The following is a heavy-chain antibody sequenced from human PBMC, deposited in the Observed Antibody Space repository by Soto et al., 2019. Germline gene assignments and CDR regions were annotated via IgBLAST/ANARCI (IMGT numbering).Heavy chain of an antibody. CDR3: ARRDYDGFDV. J-gene: IGHJ3*01. D-gene: IGHD3-22*01. CDR2: INPSGGST. CDR1: GYTFTNYY. Sequence: QVQLVQSGAEVKKPGASVKVSCKASGYTFTNYYMHWVRQATGQGLEWMGIINPSGGSTNFAQKFQGRVTGTRNTSTSTVYMELGSLRSEDTAVYYCARRDYDGFDVWGQGKIITVSS. V-gene: IGHV1-46*01.